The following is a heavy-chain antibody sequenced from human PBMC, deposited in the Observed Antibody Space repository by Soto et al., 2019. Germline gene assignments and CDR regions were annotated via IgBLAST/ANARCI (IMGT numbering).Heavy chain of an antibody. CDR2: INHSGST. D-gene: IGHD6-6*01. CDR1: GGSFRGYY. CDR3: ARDYRSSSSSPYYYYYGMDV. J-gene: IGHJ6*02. V-gene: IGHV4-34*01. Sequence: SETLSLTCAVYGGSFRGYYWSWIRQPPGKGLEWIGEINHSGSTNYNPSLKSRVTISVDTSKNQFSLKLSSVTAADTAVYYCARDYRSSSSSPYYYYYGMDVWGQGTTVTVSS.